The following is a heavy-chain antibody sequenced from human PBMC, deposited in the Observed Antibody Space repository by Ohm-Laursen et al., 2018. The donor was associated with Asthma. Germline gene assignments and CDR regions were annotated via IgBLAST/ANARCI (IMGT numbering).Heavy chain of an antibody. Sequence: GTSVKVSCKVSGYAITSNHMHWVRQAPGQGLEWMGIINPSGGSTSYAQKFQGRVTMTRDTSTSTVYMELSSLRSEDTAVYYCARVPRSGSYKYYFDYWGQGTLVTVSS. CDR3: ARVPRSGSYKYYFDY. D-gene: IGHD1-26*01. CDR2: INPSGGST. V-gene: IGHV1-46*01. CDR1: GYAITSNH. J-gene: IGHJ4*02.